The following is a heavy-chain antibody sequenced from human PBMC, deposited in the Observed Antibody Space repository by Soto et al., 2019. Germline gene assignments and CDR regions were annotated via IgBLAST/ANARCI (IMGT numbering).Heavy chain of an antibody. J-gene: IGHJ4*02. CDR1: GGSISSSNW. V-gene: IGHV4-4*02. CDR2: IYHSGST. D-gene: IGHD5-12*01. CDR3: ARAAAGGYSAYEVFDY. Sequence: SETLSLTCAVSGGSISSSNWWSWVRQPPGKGLEWIGEIYHSGSTNYNPSLKSRVTISVDKSKNQFSLKLSSVAAADTAVYYCARAAAGGYSAYEVFDYWGQGTLVTVSS.